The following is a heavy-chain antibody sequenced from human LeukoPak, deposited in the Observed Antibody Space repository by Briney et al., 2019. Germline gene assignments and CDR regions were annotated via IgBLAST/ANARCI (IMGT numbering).Heavy chain of an antibody. Sequence: PGGSLRLSCVASGFIFRDYTMNWVRQTPGKGLEWVSAINKGGSYMAYADSVKGRFTVSRDNAKNSLFLQMNNLRVEDTAVYFCAREVLIALEPAANTIDYWGQGTRVTVSS. V-gene: IGHV3-21*01. CDR3: AREVLIALEPAANTIDY. CDR2: INKGGSYM. D-gene: IGHD2-2*01. J-gene: IGHJ4*02. CDR1: GFIFRDYT.